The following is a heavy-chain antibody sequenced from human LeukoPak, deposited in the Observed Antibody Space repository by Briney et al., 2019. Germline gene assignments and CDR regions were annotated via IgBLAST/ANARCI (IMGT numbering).Heavy chain of an antibody. CDR1: GGSISSSSYY. Sequence: SETLSLTCTVSGGSISSSSYYWGWIRQPPGKGLEWIGSIYYSGSTYYNPSLKSRVTISADTSKNQFSLKLSSVTAADTAVYYCARPKNWSYDGDFDYWGQGTLVTVSS. D-gene: IGHD1-7*01. V-gene: IGHV4-39*01. CDR3: ARPKNWSYDGDFDY. J-gene: IGHJ4*02. CDR2: IYYSGST.